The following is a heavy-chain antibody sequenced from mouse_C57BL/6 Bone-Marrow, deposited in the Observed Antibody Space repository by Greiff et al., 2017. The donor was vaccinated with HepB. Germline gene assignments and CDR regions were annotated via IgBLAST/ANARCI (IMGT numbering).Heavy chain of an antibody. CDR2: IYPGDGDT. J-gene: IGHJ2*01. CDR1: GYAFSSSW. V-gene: IGHV1-82*01. Sequence: VQLQESGPELVKPGASVKISCKASGYAFSSSWMNWVKQRPGKGLEWIGRIYPGDGDTNYNGKFKGKATLTADKSSSTAYMQLSSLTSEDSAVYFCARFSRFDYWGQGTTLTVSS. CDR3: ARFSRFDY.